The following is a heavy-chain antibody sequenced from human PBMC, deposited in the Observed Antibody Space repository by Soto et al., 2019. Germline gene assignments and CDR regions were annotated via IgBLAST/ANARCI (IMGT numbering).Heavy chain of an antibody. CDR1: GGSISGYF. J-gene: IGHJ5*02. CDR2: ISSSGST. CDR3: ARDSFGDANWFHP. Sequence: PSETLSLTCIVSGGSISGYFWNWIRQSPGKGLEWLGYISSSGSTNYNPSLKTRVTIAVDTSKNQFSLKLSSVTAADTAVYYCARDSFGDANWFHPWGQGTLVTVSS. D-gene: IGHD2-21*02. V-gene: IGHV4-59*01.